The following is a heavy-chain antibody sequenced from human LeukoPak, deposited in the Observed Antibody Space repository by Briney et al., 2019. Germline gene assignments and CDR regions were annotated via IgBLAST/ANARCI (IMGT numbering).Heavy chain of an antibody. Sequence: GGSLRLSCAASGFTFSSYWMSWVRQAPGKGLEWVANIKQDGSEKYYVDSVKGRFTISRDNAKNSLYLQMNSLRAEDTAVYYCARERRYDYVWGSYRRWGQGTLVTVSS. V-gene: IGHV3-7*01. CDR3: ARERRYDYVWGSYRR. CDR2: IKQDGSEK. CDR1: GFTFSSYW. J-gene: IGHJ4*02. D-gene: IGHD3-16*02.